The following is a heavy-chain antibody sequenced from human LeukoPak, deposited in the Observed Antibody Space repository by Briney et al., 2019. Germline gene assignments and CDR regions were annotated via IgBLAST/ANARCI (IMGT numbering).Heavy chain of an antibody. CDR1: GYTFTSYD. D-gene: IGHD2-2*01. CDR2: MNPNNGNT. CDR3: ARGRFCSSNSCYEVVVH. V-gene: IGHV1-8*01. J-gene: IGHJ1*01. Sequence: ASVKVSCKASGYTFTSYDIHWVRQATGQGLDWMGWMNPNNGNTGCAQKFQGRVTMTRNTSMSTAYMELSSLRSEDTAVYYCARGRFCSSNSCYEVVVHWGQGTLVTVSS.